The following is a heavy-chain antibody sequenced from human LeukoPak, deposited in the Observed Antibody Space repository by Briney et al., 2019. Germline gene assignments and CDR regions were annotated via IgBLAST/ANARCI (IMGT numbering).Heavy chain of an antibody. J-gene: IGHJ4*02. CDR1: GLTVNNNY. CDR2: LYIGGNM. CDR3: MTAAGYNFGQY. Sequence: GGSLRLSCAASGLTVNNNYMNWVRQAPGKGLEWVSALYIGGNMYYADSVRGRFTISRDNSKNTLYLQMNSLRAEDTAIYYCMTAAGYNFGQYWGQGTLVTVSS. V-gene: IGHV3-53*01. D-gene: IGHD5-18*01.